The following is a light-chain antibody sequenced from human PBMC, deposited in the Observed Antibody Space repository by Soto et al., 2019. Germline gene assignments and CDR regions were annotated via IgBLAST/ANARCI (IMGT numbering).Light chain of an antibody. CDR2: GAS. CDR3: HQYKHWPWT. J-gene: IGKJ1*01. CDR1: QDVNNN. V-gene: IGKV3-15*01. Sequence: EIVLTQSPGTLSLSPGESSTLSCRASQDVNNNLAWNQQKPGQAPRLLIYGASTRATGIPASFSGSGSGTEFTLTISSLQSEDFEVYYCHQYKHWPWTFGQGTKVDI.